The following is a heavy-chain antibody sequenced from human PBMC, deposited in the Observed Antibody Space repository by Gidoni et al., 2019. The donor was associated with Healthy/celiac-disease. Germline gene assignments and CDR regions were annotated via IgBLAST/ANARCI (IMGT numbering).Heavy chain of an antibody. CDR3: TRHGGGYYDSSGPTDY. D-gene: IGHD3-22*01. J-gene: IGHJ4*02. CDR1: GFTFSGSA. Sequence: EVQLVESGGGLVQPGGSLKLSCAASGFTFSGSAMHWVRQASGKGLGGVGRIRSKANSYATAYAASVKGRFTISRDDSKNTAYLQMNSLKTEDTAVYYCTRHGGGYYDSSGPTDYWGQGTLVTVSS. V-gene: IGHV3-73*02. CDR2: IRSKANSYAT.